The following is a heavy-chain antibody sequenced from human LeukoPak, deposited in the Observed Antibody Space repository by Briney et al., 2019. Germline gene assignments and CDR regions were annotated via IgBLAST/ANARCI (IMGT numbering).Heavy chain of an antibody. J-gene: IGHJ4*02. Sequence: PGGSLRLSCGASGFTFSGYGLHWVRQAPGKGLEWVAVIWYDGSNKYYADSVQGRFTISRDNSKNTLSLQMNSLRAEDTAVYYCARLRGPPTYYDILTCYYKGENYFDYWGQGTLVTVSS. D-gene: IGHD3-9*01. CDR3: ARLRGPPTYYDILTCYYKGENYFDY. CDR2: IWYDGSNK. CDR1: GFTFSGYG. V-gene: IGHV3-33*01.